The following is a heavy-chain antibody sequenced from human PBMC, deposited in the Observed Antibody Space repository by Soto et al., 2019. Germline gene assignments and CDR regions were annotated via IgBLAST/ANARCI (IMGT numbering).Heavy chain of an antibody. D-gene: IGHD3-22*01. CDR1: GYTFTSYA. Sequence: ASVKVSCKASGYTFTSYAMHWVRQAPGQRLEWMGWINAGNGNTKYSQKFQGRVTITRDTSASTAYMELSSLRSEDTAVYYCARGGSSGFKATFDSWGQGTLVTVSS. CDR3: ARGGSSGFKATFDS. V-gene: IGHV1-3*01. CDR2: INAGNGNT. J-gene: IGHJ4*02.